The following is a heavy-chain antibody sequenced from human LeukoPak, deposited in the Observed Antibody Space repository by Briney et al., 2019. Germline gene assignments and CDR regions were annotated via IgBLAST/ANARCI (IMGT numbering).Heavy chain of an antibody. CDR1: GFTFSSYA. V-gene: IGHV3-30-3*01. D-gene: IGHD4-17*01. J-gene: IGHJ3*02. CDR3: ARDSYGDGYDAFDI. CDR2: ISYDGSNK. Sequence: GGSLRLSCAASGFTFSSYAMHWVRQAPGKGLEWVAVISYDGSNKYYAGSVKGRFTISRDNSKNTLYLQMNSLRAEDTAVYHCARDSYGDGYDAFDIWGQGTMVTVSS.